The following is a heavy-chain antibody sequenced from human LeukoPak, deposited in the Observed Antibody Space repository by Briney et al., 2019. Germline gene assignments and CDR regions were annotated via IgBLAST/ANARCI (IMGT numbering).Heavy chain of an antibody. Sequence: GGSLRLSCAASGFTFSSYGMHWVRQTPGKGLEWVAVIWYDGSNKYYADSVKGRVTIPRDNSKNTLYLQMNSLRAEDTAVYYCARGTSARHPHFDYWGQGTLVTVSS. CDR1: GFTFSSYG. D-gene: IGHD6-6*01. CDR2: IWYDGSNK. CDR3: ARGTSARHPHFDY. J-gene: IGHJ4*02. V-gene: IGHV3-33*01.